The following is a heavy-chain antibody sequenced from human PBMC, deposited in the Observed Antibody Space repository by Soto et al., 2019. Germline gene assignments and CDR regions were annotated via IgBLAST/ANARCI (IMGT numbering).Heavy chain of an antibody. V-gene: IGHV4-61*01. D-gene: IGHD3-22*01. CDR1: GGSVSSGSYY. J-gene: IGHJ4*02. CDR2: IYYSGST. Sequence: QVQLQESGPGLVKPSETLSLTCTVSGGSVSSGSYYWSWIRQPPGKGLEWIGYIYYSGSTNYNPSLKSRVTISVDTSKNQFSLKLSSVTAADTAVYYCARVAYYDTSGYVYYFEYWGQGTLVTVSS. CDR3: ARVAYYDTSGYVYYFEY.